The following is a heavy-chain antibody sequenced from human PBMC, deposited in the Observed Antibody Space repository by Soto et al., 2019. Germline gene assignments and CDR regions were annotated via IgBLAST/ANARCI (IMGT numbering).Heavy chain of an antibody. CDR2: ISVSGGST. CDR3: AKMVVVRGQFDY. Sequence: EVQLLESGGGLVQPGGSLRLSCAASGFTFSSYAMSWVRQAPGKGLEWVSAISVSGGSTYYADSVKGRFTISRDNSKNTLYLQMNSLRAEDTAVYYCAKMVVVRGQFDYWGQGTLVTVSS. CDR1: GFTFSSYA. J-gene: IGHJ4*02. D-gene: IGHD3-10*01. V-gene: IGHV3-23*01.